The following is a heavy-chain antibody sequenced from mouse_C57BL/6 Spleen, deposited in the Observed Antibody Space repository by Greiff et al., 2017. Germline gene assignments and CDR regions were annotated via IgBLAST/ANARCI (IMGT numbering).Heavy chain of an antibody. D-gene: IGHD2-5*01. J-gene: IGHJ4*01. CDR3: ARSNYSNYVRGAMDY. CDR1: GYTFTGYW. CDR2: ILPGSGST. V-gene: IGHV1-9*01. Sequence: QVQLQQSGAELMKPGASVKLSCKATGYTFTGYWIEWVKQRPGHGLEWIGEILPGSGSTNYNEKFKGKATLTADTSSNTAYMQLSSLTTEDSAIYYCARSNYSNYVRGAMDYWGQGTSVTVSS.